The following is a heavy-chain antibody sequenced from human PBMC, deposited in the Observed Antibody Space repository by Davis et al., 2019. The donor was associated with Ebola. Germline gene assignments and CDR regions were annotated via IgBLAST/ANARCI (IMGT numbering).Heavy chain of an antibody. V-gene: IGHV1-18*01. D-gene: IGHD6-13*01. CDR2: ISAYNGNT. CDR3: ARAAIAAAGLYYFDY. J-gene: IGHJ4*02. Sequence: ASVKVSCKASGYTFTSYGISWVRQAPGQGLEWMGWISAYNGNTNYAQKFQGRVTITRDTSASTAYMELSSLRSEDTAVYYCARAAIAAAGLYYFDYWGQGTLVTVSS. CDR1: GYTFTSYG.